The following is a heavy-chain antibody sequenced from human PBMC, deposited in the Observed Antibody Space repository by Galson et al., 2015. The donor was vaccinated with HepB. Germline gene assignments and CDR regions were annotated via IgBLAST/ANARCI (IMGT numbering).Heavy chain of an antibody. D-gene: IGHD2-21*02. CDR3: AKAKSGTHIVVVTPLVY. V-gene: IGHV3-23*01. J-gene: IGHJ4*02. CDR1: GFTFSSYA. Sequence: SLRLSCAASGFTFSSYAMSWVRQAPGKGLEWVSAISGSGGSTYYADSVKGRSTISRDNSKNTLYLQMNSLRAEDTAVYYCAKAKSGTHIVVVTPLVYWGQGTLVTVSS. CDR2: ISGSGGST.